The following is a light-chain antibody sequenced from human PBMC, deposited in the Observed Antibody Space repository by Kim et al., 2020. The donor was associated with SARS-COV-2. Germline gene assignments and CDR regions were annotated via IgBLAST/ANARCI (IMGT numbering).Light chain of an antibody. CDR2: DVS. V-gene: IGLV2-14*03. CDR3: SSFTTISTVV. Sequence: GQPITSSFAGTSRDVDGYNYVSWYQQHPGKAPKLMIYDVSKRPSGVSNRFSGSKSGNAASLTISGLQAEDEADYYCSSFTTISTVVFGGGTQLTVL. J-gene: IGLJ2*01. CDR1: SRDVDGYNY.